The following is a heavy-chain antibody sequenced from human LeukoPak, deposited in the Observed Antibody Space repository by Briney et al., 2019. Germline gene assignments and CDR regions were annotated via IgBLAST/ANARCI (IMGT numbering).Heavy chain of an antibody. Sequence: ASVKVSCKASGYSFTGYYMHWVRQAPGQGLEWMGWINPNSGGTNYAQKFQGRVTMTRDTSISTAYMELSRLRSDDTAVYYCAREDIVVVPAAYYYYYYYMDVWGKGTTVTISS. CDR2: INPNSGGT. V-gene: IGHV1-2*02. J-gene: IGHJ6*03. D-gene: IGHD2-2*01. CDR1: GYSFTGYY. CDR3: AREDIVVVPAAYYYYYYYMDV.